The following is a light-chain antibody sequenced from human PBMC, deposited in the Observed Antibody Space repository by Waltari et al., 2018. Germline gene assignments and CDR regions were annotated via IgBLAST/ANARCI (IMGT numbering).Light chain of an antibody. CDR3: SSYAVTATLL. J-gene: IGLJ2*01. CDR1: RGDVGGYDY. Sequence: QSVLTQPASVSGSPGQSITISCTGTRGDVGGYDYVSWYQQQPGKAPKLMIYDVKKRPSGGSNRFSGSKSGDTASLTISGLQAEDEADYYCSSYAVTATLLFGGGTTLTVL. V-gene: IGLV2-14*03. CDR2: DVK.